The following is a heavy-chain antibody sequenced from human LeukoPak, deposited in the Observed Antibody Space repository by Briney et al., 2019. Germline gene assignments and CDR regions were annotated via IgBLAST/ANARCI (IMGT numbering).Heavy chain of an antibody. CDR2: ISYDGSNK. J-gene: IGHJ4*02. Sequence: PGRSLRLSCAASGFTFSSYGMHWVCQAPGKGLEWVAVISYDGSNKYYADSVKGRFTISRDNSKNTLYLQMNSLRAEDTAVYYCARGRGLGYCSSTSCQILDYWGQGTLVTVSS. CDR1: GFTFSSYG. CDR3: ARGRGLGYCSSTSCQILDY. V-gene: IGHV3-30*03. D-gene: IGHD2-2*01.